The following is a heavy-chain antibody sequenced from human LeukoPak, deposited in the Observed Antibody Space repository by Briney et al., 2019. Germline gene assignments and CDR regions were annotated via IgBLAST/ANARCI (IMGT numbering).Heavy chain of an antibody. V-gene: IGHV1-69*06. CDR2: IIPIFGTA. CDR3: ATATVVTTYYYYGMDV. D-gene: IGHD3-22*01. CDR1: GGTFSSYA. Sequence: GASVKVSCKASGGTFSSYAISWVRQAPGQGLEWMGGIIPIFGTANYAQKFQGRVTMTEDTSTDTAYMELSSLRSEDTAVYYCATATVVTTYYYYGMDVWGQGTTVTVSS. J-gene: IGHJ6*02.